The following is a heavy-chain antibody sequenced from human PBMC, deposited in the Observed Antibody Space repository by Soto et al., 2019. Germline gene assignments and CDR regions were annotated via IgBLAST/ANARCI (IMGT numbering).Heavy chain of an antibody. D-gene: IGHD2-2*01. V-gene: IGHV4-31*03. CDR1: GVPISSGGYF. J-gene: IGHJ4*02. CDR2: IHYSGNT. Sequence: SETLSLTCSVSGVPISSGGYFWNWIRQRPGKGLEWIGNIHYSGNTDYNPSLKSRVTISVDTSKNQFSLQLTPVTAADTAVYFCARDEEYCSSTTCPFDSWGQGTLVTVSS. CDR3: ARDEEYCSSTTCPFDS.